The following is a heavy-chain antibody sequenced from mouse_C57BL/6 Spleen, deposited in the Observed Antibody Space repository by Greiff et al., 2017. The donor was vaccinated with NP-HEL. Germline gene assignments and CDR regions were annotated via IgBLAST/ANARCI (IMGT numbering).Heavy chain of an antibody. D-gene: IGHD3-3*01. CDR1: GFTFSSYA. Sequence: EVKVVESGGGLVKPGGSLKLSCAASGFTFSSYAMSWVRQTPEKRLEWVATISDGGSYTYYPDNVKGRFTISRDNAKNNLYLQMSHLKSEDTAMYYCARDRGTQYFDYWGQGTTLTVSS. CDR2: ISDGGSYT. CDR3: ARDRGTQYFDY. J-gene: IGHJ2*01. V-gene: IGHV5-4*01.